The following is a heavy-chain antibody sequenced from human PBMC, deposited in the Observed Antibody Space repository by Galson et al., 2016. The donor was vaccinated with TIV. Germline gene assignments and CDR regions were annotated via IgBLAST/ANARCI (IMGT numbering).Heavy chain of an antibody. CDR2: ISGTGGST. CDR1: GFTFRSYA. Sequence: SLRLSCAASGFTFRSYAMSWFRQAPGKGLEWVSAISGTGGSTYYADSVKGRFTISRDNSKITLYLQMNSLRAEDTAVYYCAKDNDWFPPSTGYFDLWGRGTLVTVSS. V-gene: IGHV3-23*01. D-gene: IGHD3-9*01. CDR3: AKDNDWFPPSTGYFDL. J-gene: IGHJ2*01.